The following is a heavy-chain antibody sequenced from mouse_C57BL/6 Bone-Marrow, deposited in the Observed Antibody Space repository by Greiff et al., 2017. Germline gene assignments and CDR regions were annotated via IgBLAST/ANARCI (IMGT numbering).Heavy chain of an antibody. CDR2: ISSGSSTI. CDR1: GFTFSDYG. J-gene: IGHJ2*01. Sequence: EVKLVESGGGLVKPGGSLKLSCAASGFTFSDYGMHWVRQAPEKGLEWVAYISSGSSTIYYADTVKGRFTISRDNAKNTLFLQMTSLRSEDTAMYYCARRDYPFFDYWGQGTTLTFSS. D-gene: IGHD2-4*01. CDR3: ARRDYPFFDY. V-gene: IGHV5-17*01.